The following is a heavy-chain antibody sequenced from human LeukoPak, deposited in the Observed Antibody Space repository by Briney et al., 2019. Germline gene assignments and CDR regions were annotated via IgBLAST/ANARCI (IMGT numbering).Heavy chain of an antibody. CDR3: AKESCSSRCNFDY. D-gene: IGHD2-2*01. CDR1: GFPFSSYW. J-gene: IGHJ4*02. V-gene: IGHV3-7*03. Sequence: GGSLRLSCAASGFPFSSYWMTWVRQAPGKGLEWVANIKQDGSEKYYVDSVKGRFTISRDNAKNSLYLQMNSLRAEDTAVYYCAKESCSSRCNFDYWGQGTLVTVSS. CDR2: IKQDGSEK.